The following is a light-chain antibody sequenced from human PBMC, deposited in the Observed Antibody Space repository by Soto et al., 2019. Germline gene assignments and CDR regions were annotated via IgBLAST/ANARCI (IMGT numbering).Light chain of an antibody. J-gene: IGKJ4*01. CDR3: QHRSSWPRLA. CDR1: RTVGSY. Sequence: EIVLTQSPATLSLSPGERATLSCRASRTVGSYLAWYQQKPGQAPRLLIYDASNRATGIPARFSGSGSGTDFTLTISSLEPEDFAVYYCQHRSSWPRLACGGGTKVEI. CDR2: DAS. V-gene: IGKV3-11*01.